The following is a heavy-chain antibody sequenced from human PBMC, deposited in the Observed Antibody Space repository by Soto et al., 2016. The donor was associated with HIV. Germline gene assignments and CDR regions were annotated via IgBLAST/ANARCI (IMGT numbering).Heavy chain of an antibody. J-gene: IGHJ4*02. Sequence: EVQLLESGGGLVQPGGSLRLSCAASGFTFSSYAMSWVRQAPGKGLEWVSAISGSGGSTYYADSVKGRFTISRDNSKNTLYLQMNSLRAEDTAVYYCAKVLVGMIVVVIQYFDYWGQGTLVTVSS. CDR2: ISGSGGST. V-gene: IGHV3-23*01. D-gene: IGHD3-22*01. CDR1: GFTFSSYA. CDR3: AKVLVGMIVVVIQYFDY.